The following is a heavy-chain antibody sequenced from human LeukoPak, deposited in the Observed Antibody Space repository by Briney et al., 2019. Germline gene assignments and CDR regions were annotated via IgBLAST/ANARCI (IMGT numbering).Heavy chain of an antibody. CDR2: IKPNSSGT. Sequence: ASVTVSCKASGYTFTDYYMHWVRQAPGQGLEWMGRIKPNSSGTNYGQKFQGRVTMTRDTSISIAYMELSNLRSDDTAVYYCARAGVWDSSDTSGYHNGAFDIWGQGTMVTVSS. V-gene: IGHV1-2*06. D-gene: IGHD3-22*01. CDR3: ARAGVWDSSDTSGYHNGAFDI. CDR1: GYTFTDYY. J-gene: IGHJ3*02.